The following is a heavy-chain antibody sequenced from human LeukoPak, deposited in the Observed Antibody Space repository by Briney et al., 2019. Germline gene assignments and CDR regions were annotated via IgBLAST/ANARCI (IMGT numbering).Heavy chain of an antibody. CDR2: INPSGGTT. J-gene: IGHJ6*02. D-gene: IGHD6-13*01. CDR1: GYTFTSYY. V-gene: IGHV1-46*01. CDR3: ARDLAVGHSSSWSLLSQGYYYYGMDV. Sequence: AASVKVSCKASGYTFTSYYMHWVRQAPGQGLEWMGIINPSGGTTSYAQKFQGRVTMTRDTSISTAYMELSRLRSDDTAVYYCARDLAVGHSSSWSLLSQGYYYYGMDVWGQGTTVTVSS.